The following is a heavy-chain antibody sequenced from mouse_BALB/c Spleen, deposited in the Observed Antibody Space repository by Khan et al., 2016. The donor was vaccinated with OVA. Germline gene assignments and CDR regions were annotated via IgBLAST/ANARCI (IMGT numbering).Heavy chain of an antibody. D-gene: IGHD1-1*01. CDR2: ISYDGSN. V-gene: IGHV3-6*02. J-gene: IGHJ2*01. Sequence: EVQLLESGPGLVKPSQSLSLTCSVTGYSITSGYYWNWIRQFPGNKLEWMGYISYDGSNNYNPSLKNRISITRDTSKNQFFLKLNSVTTEDTATYYCARDYYGRGYFDYWGQGTTLTVSS. CDR3: ARDYYGRGYFDY. CDR1: GYSITSGYY.